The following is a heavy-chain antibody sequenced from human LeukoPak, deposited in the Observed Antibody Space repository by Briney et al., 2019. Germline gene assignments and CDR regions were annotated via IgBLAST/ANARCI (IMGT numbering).Heavy chain of an antibody. J-gene: IGHJ4*02. V-gene: IGHV4-34*01. CDR2: INHSGST. CDR1: GASFSGYY. D-gene: IGHD3-16*01. CDR3: ARVGYGDSQIDY. Sequence: SETLSLTCAVYGASFSGYYWSCIRHPPGKGLEWIGEINHSGSTNYNPSLKSRVTISVDTSKNQFSLKLSSVTAADTAVYYCARVGYGDSQIDYCGQGTLVTVSS.